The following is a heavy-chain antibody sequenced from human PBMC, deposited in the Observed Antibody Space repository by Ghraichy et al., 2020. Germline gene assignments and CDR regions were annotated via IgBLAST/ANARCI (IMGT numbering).Heavy chain of an antibody. V-gene: IGHV4-59*01. D-gene: IGHD3-22*01. CDR2: IYYSGST. CDR3: ARGYYYDSRFLDY. J-gene: IGHJ4*02. Sequence: SETLSLTCTVSGGSISSYYWSWIRQPPGRGLEWIGYIYYSGSTNYNPSLKSRVTISVNRSKNQFSLKLSSVTAADTAVYYCARGYYYDSRFLDYWGQGTLVTVSS. CDR1: GGSISSYY.